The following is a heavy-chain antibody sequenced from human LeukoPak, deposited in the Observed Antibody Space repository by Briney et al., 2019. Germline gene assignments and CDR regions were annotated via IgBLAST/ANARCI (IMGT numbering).Heavy chain of an antibody. CDR1: GGSISSYY. V-gene: IGHV4-59*08. Sequence: SETLSLTCTVSGGSISSYYWSWIRQPPGKGLEWIGYIYYSGSTNYNPSLKSRVTISVDTSKNQFSLKLSSVTAADTAVYYCARQPGGLRFLEWLPLTLDPWGQGTLVTVSS. CDR3: ARQPGGLRFLEWLPLTLDP. D-gene: IGHD3-3*01. J-gene: IGHJ5*02. CDR2: IYYSGST.